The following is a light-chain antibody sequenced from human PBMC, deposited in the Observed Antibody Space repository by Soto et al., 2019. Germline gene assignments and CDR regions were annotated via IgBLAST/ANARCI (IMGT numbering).Light chain of an antibody. Sequence: SVLTQPPSVSAAPGQKVTISCSGSSSNIGGNSVSWYQQLPGTAPKLLIYDDNKRPSGIPDRFSGSKSGTSATLGITGFQTGDEADYHCGSWDSSLSAYVFGTGTKVTVL. V-gene: IGLV1-51*01. CDR3: GSWDSSLSAYV. CDR2: DDN. CDR1: SSNIGGNS. J-gene: IGLJ1*01.